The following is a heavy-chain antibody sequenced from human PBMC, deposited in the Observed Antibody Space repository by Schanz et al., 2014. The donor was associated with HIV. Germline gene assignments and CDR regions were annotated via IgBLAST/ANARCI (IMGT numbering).Heavy chain of an antibody. CDR2: LSGSGGRT. V-gene: IGHV3-23*04. CDR3: ANEEVPNDF. Sequence: EVQLVESGGGLEQPGGSLKLSCAASGFTFSNYAMTWVRQAPGKGLEWVSTLSGSGGRTDYADSVKGRFTISRDSSKNTVYLQMNSLRAEDTAVYYCANEEVPNDFWGQGTLVTVSS. CDR1: GFTFSNYA. J-gene: IGHJ4*02.